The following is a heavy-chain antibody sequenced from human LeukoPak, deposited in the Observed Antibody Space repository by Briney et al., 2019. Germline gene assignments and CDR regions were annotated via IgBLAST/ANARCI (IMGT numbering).Heavy chain of an antibody. Sequence: VWFLGLSGVASGFGFRNHCMHWVRHAQGKGLEWVSVIARDGGAKFYADSVKGRFTLSRDNSKNMFFLQMNFLTVEDTAIYYCAREATWGQWYFDHWGQGTPVTVSS. V-gene: IGHV3-30*03. CDR2: IARDGGAK. D-gene: IGHD6-19*01. CDR3: AREATWGQWYFDH. CDR1: GFGFRNHC. J-gene: IGHJ4*02.